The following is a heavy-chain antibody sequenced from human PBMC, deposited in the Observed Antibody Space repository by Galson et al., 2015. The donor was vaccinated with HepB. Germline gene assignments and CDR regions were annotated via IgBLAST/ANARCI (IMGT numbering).Heavy chain of an antibody. CDR3: ARGRGRSSYDY. CDR2: IKQDGSDK. Sequence: SLRLSCAASGFTFSNYWMTWVRQAPGKGLEWVANIKQDGSDKFYVDSVKGRFAISRDNAKNSLYLQMNSLKAEDTAVYYCARGRGRSSYDYWGQGTLVTVSS. J-gene: IGHJ4*02. V-gene: IGHV3-7*01. CDR1: GFTFSNYW. D-gene: IGHD2-2*01.